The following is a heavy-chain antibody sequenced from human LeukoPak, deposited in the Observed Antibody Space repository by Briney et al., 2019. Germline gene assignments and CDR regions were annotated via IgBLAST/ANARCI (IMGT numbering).Heavy chain of an antibody. CDR3: AKESGRVYYYDSSGPTYFDY. J-gene: IGHJ4*02. CDR1: GFTFSSYW. V-gene: IGHV3-7*01. D-gene: IGHD3-22*01. Sequence: GGSLRLSCAASGFTFSSYWMSWVRQAPGKGLEWVANIKQDGSEKYYVDSVKGRFTISRDNAKNSLYLQMNSLRAEDTAVYYCAKESGRVYYYDSSGPTYFDYWGQGTLVTVSS. CDR2: IKQDGSEK.